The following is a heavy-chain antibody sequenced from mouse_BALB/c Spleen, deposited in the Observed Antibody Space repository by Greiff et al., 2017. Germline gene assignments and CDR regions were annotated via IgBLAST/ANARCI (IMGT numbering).Heavy chain of an antibody. J-gene: IGHJ1*01. Sequence: EVNVVESGGGLVKPGGSLKLSCAASGFTFSSYAMSWVRQTPEKRLEWVASISSGGSTYYPDSVKGRFTISRDNARNILYLQMTSLRSEDTAMYYCARGYYGYDWYFDVWGAGTTVTVSS. CDR3: ARGYYGYDWYFDV. V-gene: IGHV5-6-5*01. CDR1: GFTFSSYA. D-gene: IGHD2-2*01. CDR2: ISSGGST.